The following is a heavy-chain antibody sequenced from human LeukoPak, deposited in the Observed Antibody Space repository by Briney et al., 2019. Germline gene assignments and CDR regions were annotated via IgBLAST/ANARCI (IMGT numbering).Heavy chain of an antibody. CDR3: ARDESGRTKYSSSWYGRFDP. V-gene: IGHV1-2*02. D-gene: IGHD6-13*01. CDR1: GYTFTRYY. CDR2: INPNSGGT. Sequence: ASVTVSCKASGYTFTRYYMHWVGQAPGQGLEGMGWINPNSGGTNYAQKFQGRVTMTRDTSISTAYMELSRLRSDDTAVYYCARDESGRTKYSSSWYGRFDPWGQGTLVTVSS. J-gene: IGHJ5*02.